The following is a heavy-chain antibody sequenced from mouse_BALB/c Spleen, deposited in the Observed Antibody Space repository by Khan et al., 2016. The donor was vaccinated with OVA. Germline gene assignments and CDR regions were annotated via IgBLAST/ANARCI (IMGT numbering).Heavy chain of an antibody. CDR1: GYTFTNYG. J-gene: IGHJ1*01. CDR2: INTYTGEP. CDR3: ASGGYWYFDF. Sequence: QIQLVQSGPELKKPGETVKISCKASGYTFTNYGMNWVKQAPGKGLKWMGCINTYTGEPTYTDDFKGRFAFTLETSASTAYLQINNLKNEDTATYFCASGGYWYFDFWGAGTTVTVSS. D-gene: IGHD1-1*02. V-gene: IGHV9-3-1*01.